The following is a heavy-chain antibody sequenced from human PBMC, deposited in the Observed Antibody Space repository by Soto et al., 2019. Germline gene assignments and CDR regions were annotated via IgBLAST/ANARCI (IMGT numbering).Heavy chain of an antibody. J-gene: IGHJ6*02. Sequence: GHLVQSEAEVKKSGASVKVSCKASGYTFTRYGISWVRQAPGQGLEWMGWISGYNGDTNYAREFQGRVSMTIDTSTTTAYMELRSLTSEDTAVYYCAKNGQPPYYYYGLDVWGQGTKVTVSS. V-gene: IGHV1-18*01. CDR3: AKNGQPPYYYYGLDV. CDR2: ISGYNGDT. CDR1: GYTFTRYG. D-gene: IGHD2-8*01.